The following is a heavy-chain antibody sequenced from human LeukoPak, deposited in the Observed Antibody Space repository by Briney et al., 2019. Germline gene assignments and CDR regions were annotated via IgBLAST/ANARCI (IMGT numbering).Heavy chain of an antibody. V-gene: IGHV4-4*02. CDR2: TLQSGDT. CDR3: ARGPLRSVWYEGPHYYYYGMDV. D-gene: IGHD6-13*01. J-gene: IGHJ6*04. Sequence: SETLSLTCAVSGGSISSGNWWSWIRQPPGKGLEWLGETLQSGDTDYNPPLKSRITISLDMSENQFSLKLSSVTAADTAVYYCARGPLRSVWYEGPHYYYYGMDVWGKGTTVTVSS. CDR1: GGSISSGNW.